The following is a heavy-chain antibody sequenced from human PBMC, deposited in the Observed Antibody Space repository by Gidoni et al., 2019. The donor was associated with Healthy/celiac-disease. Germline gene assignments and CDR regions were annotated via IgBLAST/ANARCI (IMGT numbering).Heavy chain of an antibody. V-gene: IGHV3-21*01. CDR3: ARIKSGYCP. D-gene: IGHD3-22*01. Sequence: EVQLVESGGGLVKPGGSLRLSCAASGFTFSSYSMNWVRQAPGKGLECVSSISSSSSYRYYADSVKGRFTISRDNAKNSLYLQMNSLRAEDTAVYYCARIKSGYCPWGQGTLVTVSS. CDR1: GFTFSSYS. J-gene: IGHJ5*02. CDR2: ISSSSSYR.